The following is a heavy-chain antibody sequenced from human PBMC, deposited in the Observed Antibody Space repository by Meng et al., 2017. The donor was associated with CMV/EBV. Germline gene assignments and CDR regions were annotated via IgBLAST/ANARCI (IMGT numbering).Heavy chain of an antibody. CDR2: IIPILGIA. CDR1: GGTFSSYA. Sequence: SVKVSCKASGGTFSSYAISWVRQAPGQGLEWMGGIIPILGIANYAQKFQGRVTITVDKSTSTAYMELSSLRSEDTAVYYCAMSITIFGVVTHYYYYYGMDVWGQGTTVTVSS. V-gene: IGHV1-69*10. CDR3: AMSITIFGVVTHYYYYYGMDV. D-gene: IGHD3-3*01. J-gene: IGHJ6*02.